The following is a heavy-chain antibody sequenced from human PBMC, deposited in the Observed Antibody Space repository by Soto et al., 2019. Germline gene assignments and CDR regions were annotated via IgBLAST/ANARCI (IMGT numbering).Heavy chain of an antibody. CDR2: ISYDGSNK. CDR3: AEDMGGASPFGHFDY. Sequence: QVQLVESGGGVVQPGRSLRLSCAASGFTFSSYGMHWVRQAPGKGLEWVAVISYDGSNKYYADSVKGRFTISRDNSKKSLYLQMNGLRAEGTAVYYGAEDMGGASPFGHFDYWGQGTLVTVSS. D-gene: IGHD1-26*01. J-gene: IGHJ4*02. V-gene: IGHV3-30*18. CDR1: GFTFSSYG.